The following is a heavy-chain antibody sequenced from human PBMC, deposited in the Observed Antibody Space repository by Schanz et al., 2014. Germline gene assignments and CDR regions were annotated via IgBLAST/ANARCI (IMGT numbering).Heavy chain of an antibody. J-gene: IGHJ2*01. D-gene: IGHD6-6*01. CDR3: ARAGQDFEYSSLSPIWYFDL. V-gene: IGHV1-2*02. CDR2: INPNSGGT. CDR1: GHPFTAYY. Sequence: QVQLIQSGPEVKKPGTSVKVSCKASGHPFTAYYMHWVRQAPGQGLEWMGWINPNSGGTNYAQKFQGRVTMTRDTSISTAYMELSRLRSDDTAVYYCARAGQDFEYSSLSPIWYFDLWGRGTLVTVSS.